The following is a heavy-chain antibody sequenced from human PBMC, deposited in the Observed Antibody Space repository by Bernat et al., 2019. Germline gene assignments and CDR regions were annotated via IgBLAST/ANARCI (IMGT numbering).Heavy chain of an antibody. CDR1: GYTFTSYD. CDR3: ARGSPGGDCSGGSCPFFDI. J-gene: IGHJ3*02. CDR2: VNSNSVYT. V-gene: IGHV1-8*01. D-gene: IGHD2-15*01. Sequence: QVQLVQSGAEVKKPGASVKVSCKASGYTFTSYDVNWVRQAPGQGLEWMAWVNSNSVYTGSAQKFRDRVTMITNTSISTAYMVLSSLRSEDTAVYFCARGSPGGDCSGGSCPFFDIWGQGTMVTVSS.